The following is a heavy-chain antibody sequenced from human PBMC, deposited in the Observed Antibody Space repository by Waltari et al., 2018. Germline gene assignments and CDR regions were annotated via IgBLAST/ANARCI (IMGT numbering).Heavy chain of an antibody. J-gene: IGHJ3*02. CDR3: ARGGWFGRGNDAFDI. V-gene: IGHV4-34*01. Sequence: QVQLQQWGAGLLKPSETLSLTCAVYGGSFSGYYWSWIRQPPGKGLEWIGEINHSGSTNYNPSLKSRVTISVDTSKNQVSLRLRSVTAADTAVYYCARGGWFGRGNDAFDIWGQGTTVTVSS. CDR1: GGSFSGYY. CDR2: INHSGST. D-gene: IGHD3-10*01.